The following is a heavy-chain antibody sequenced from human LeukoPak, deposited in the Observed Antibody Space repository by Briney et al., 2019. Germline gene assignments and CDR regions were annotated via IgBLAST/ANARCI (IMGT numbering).Heavy chain of an antibody. V-gene: IGHV1-69*13. CDR1: RGTFSSYA. CDR2: IIPIFGTA. J-gene: IGHJ4*02. D-gene: IGHD2-2*01. Sequence: ASVKVSCKASRGTFSSYAISWVRQAPGQGLEWMGGIIPIFGTANYAQKFQGRVTITADESTSTAYMELSSLRSEDTAVYYCARAGAGGYCSSTSCYGHFDYWGQGTLVTVSS. CDR3: ARAGAGGYCSSTSCYGHFDY.